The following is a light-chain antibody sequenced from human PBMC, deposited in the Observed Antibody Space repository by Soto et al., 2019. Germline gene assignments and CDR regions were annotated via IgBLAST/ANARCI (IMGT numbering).Light chain of an antibody. CDR2: GAS. CDR3: QQYYDWPIT. V-gene: IGKV3-15*01. J-gene: IGKJ5*01. CDR1: QGIGDT. Sequence: EVVLTQSPATLSVSPVEGVTLSCRASQGIGDTLAWYQHKPGQTPRLLISGASTRAAGIPARFSGSGSGTEFTLTISSLQSEDFAVYYCQQYYDWPITFGQGTRLEIK.